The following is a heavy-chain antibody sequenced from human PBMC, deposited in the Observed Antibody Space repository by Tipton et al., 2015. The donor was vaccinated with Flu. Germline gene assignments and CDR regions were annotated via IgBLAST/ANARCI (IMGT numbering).Heavy chain of an antibody. J-gene: IGHJ4*02. CDR3: AAEGYSSRGYGY. Sequence: QLVQSGPEVKKPGASVKVSCKASGYTFTSYYMHWVRQAPGQGLEWMGIINPSGGSTNYAQKFQGRVTMTRDTSTSTVYMELSSLRSEDTAVYYCAAEGYSSRGYGYWGQGTLVTVSS. CDR1: GYTFTSYY. D-gene: IGHD6-13*01. V-gene: IGHV1-46*01. CDR2: INPSGGST.